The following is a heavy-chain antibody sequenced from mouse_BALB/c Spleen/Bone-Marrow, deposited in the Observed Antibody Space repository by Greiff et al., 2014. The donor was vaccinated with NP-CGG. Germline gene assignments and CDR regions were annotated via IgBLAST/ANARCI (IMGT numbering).Heavy chain of an antibody. Sequence: VQLQQSGAELVKPGASVKLSCTASGFNIKDTYMHWVKQRPEQGLEWIGRIDPANGNTKYDPKFQDKATITADTSSNTAYLQLSSLTSEDTAVYYCARRGYYGNYYYATDYWGQGTSVTVSS. CDR2: IDPANGNT. D-gene: IGHD2-1*01. V-gene: IGHV14-3*02. CDR3: ARRGYYGNYYYATDY. J-gene: IGHJ4*01. CDR1: GFNIKDTY.